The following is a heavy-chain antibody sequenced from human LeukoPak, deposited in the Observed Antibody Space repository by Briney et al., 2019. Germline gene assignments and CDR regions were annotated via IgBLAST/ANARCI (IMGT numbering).Heavy chain of an antibody. D-gene: IGHD6-13*01. CDR1: GGSINSYY. CDR3: ARRVHSSSWSSYFDY. Sequence: SETLSLTCTVSGGSINSYYWSWIRQPPGRGLEWIGSIHYSGSTSYNPSLRGRVTISVGKSKNQFFLKLSSVTATDTAVYYCARRVHSSSWSSYFDYWGQETLVTVSS. V-gene: IGHV4-59*01. CDR2: IHYSGST. J-gene: IGHJ4*02.